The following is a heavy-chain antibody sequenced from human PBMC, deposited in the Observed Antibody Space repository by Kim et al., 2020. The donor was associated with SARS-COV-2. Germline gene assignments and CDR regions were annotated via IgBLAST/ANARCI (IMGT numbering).Heavy chain of an antibody. V-gene: IGHV3-30*18. D-gene: IGHD1-26*01. CDR3: AKLGGINSGSYYSSAFD. J-gene: IGHJ3*02. Sequence: GGSLRLSCAASGFTFSSYGMHWVRQAPGKGLEWVAVISYDGSNKYYADSVKGRFTISRDNSKNTLYLQMNSLRAEDTAVYYCAKLGGINSGSYYSSAFD. CDR2: ISYDGSNK. CDR1: GFTFSSYG.